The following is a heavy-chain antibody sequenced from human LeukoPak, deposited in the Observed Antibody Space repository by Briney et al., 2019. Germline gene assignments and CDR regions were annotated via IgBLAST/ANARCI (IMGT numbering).Heavy chain of an antibody. CDR1: GGTFSNYA. D-gene: IGHD1/OR15-1a*01. J-gene: IGHJ5*02. V-gene: IGHV1-69*13. Sequence: SVKVSCKASGGTFSNYAINWVRQAPGPGLEWMGGIIPIFGTANYAQKFQGRVTITADESTSTAYMELSSLRSEDTAVYYCARMRMNRQNWFDPWGQGTLVTVSS. CDR3: ARMRMNRQNWFDP. CDR2: IIPIFGTA.